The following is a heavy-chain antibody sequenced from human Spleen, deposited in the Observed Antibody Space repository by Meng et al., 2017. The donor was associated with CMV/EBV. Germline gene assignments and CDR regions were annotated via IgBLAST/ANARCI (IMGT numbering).Heavy chain of an antibody. Sequence: GGSLRLSCAASGFTFSSYSMNWVRQAPGKGLEWVSSISSSSSYIYYADSVKGRFTISRDNSKNTLFLQMNSLRAEDTAVYYCAREYSSSPKETYGMDVWGQGTTVTVSS. CDR1: GFTFSSYS. V-gene: IGHV3-21*01. CDR3: AREYSSSPKETYGMDV. J-gene: IGHJ6*02. CDR2: ISSSSSYI. D-gene: IGHD6-6*01.